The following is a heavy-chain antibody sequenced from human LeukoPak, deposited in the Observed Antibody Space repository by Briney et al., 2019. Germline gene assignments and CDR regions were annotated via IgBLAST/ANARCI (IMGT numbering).Heavy chain of an antibody. V-gene: IGHV4-59*01. CDR3: ARVGGSGSSFDY. Sequence: PSVTLSLTCTVSGGSINNFYWFWVPQPPGEGLEWIEYIYYTGSTNYNPSLKSRVTISVDTSKNLFSLRLTYLTAADTAVYYCARVGGSGSSFDYWGQGTQVTVSS. CDR1: GGSINNFY. J-gene: IGHJ4*02. D-gene: IGHD3-10*01. CDR2: IYYTGST.